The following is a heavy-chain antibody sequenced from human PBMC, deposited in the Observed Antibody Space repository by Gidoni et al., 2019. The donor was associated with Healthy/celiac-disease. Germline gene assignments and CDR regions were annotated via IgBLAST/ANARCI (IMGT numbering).Heavy chain of an antibody. CDR3: ARDEGLY. V-gene: IGHV3-30-3*01. Sequence: QVQLVESGGGVVQPGRSLRLSCAAPGFTFSSYAMHWVRQAPGKGLEWVAVISYDGSNKYYADSVKGRFTISRDNSKNTLYLQMNSLRAEDTAVYYCARDEGLYWGQGTLVTVSS. CDR2: ISYDGSNK. J-gene: IGHJ4*02. D-gene: IGHD4-17*01. CDR1: GFTFSSYA.